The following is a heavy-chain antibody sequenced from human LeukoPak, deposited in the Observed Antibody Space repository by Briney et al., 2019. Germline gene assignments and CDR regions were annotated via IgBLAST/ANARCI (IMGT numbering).Heavy chain of an antibody. V-gene: IGHV4-39*01. D-gene: IGHD2-2*02. Sequence: TLSLTYTVSAASIYTSSSYSGWIRQPPGKGLEWIASVYYTGSTYYSPSLKSRATISVDTSKNQFSLELNSVTAADTAVYYCTTSRTNDCSSPSCYTDYWGQGTLVTVSS. J-gene: IGHJ4*02. CDR1: AASIYTSSSY. CDR2: VYYTGST. CDR3: TTSRTNDCSSPSCYTDY.